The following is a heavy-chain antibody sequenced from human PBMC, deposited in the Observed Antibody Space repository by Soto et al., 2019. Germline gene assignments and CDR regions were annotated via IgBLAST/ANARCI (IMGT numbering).Heavy chain of an antibody. V-gene: IGHV3-13*01. CDR2: IGTAGDT. J-gene: IGHJ2*01. CDR3: ARGIPDYGDYPGYFDL. D-gene: IGHD4-17*01. Sequence: GGSLRLSCAASGFTFSSYDMHWVRQATGKGLEWVSAIGTAGDTYYPGSVKGRFTISRENAKNSLYLQMNSLRAGDTAVYYCARGIPDYGDYPGYFDLWGRGTLVTVSS. CDR1: GFTFSSYD.